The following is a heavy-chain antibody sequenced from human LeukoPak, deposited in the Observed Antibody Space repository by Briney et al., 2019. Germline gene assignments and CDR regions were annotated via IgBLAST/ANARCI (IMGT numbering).Heavy chain of an antibody. J-gene: IGHJ2*01. CDR3: AKKLRAVAGKGRYFDL. V-gene: IGHV3-23*01. D-gene: IGHD6-19*01. CDR2: ISGSGGST. CDR1: GFTFSNYA. Sequence: GGSLRLSCAASGFTFSNYAMSWVRQAPGKGLEWVSAISGSGGSTYYADSVKGRFTISRDNSKNTLYLQMNSLRAEDTAVYYCAKKLRAVAGKGRYFDLWGRGTLVTVSS.